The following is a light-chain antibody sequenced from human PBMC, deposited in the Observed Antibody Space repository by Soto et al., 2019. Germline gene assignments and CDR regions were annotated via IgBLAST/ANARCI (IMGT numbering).Light chain of an antibody. CDR1: SSDVGGNEY. J-gene: IGLJ1*01. CDR2: DVS. Sequence: QSVLTQPASVSGSPGQSITISCTGSSSDVGGNEYVSWYQQYPGKAPKLMICDVSNRPSGVSNRFSGSKSGNTASLTIPGLQAEDEADYYCSAFTGTTYVFGTGTKVTVL. V-gene: IGLV2-14*01. CDR3: SAFTGTTYV.